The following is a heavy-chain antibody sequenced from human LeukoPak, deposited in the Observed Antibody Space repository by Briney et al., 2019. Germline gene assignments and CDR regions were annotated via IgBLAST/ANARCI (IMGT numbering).Heavy chain of an antibody. CDR3: AVSTVPTALYYYYYYMDV. J-gene: IGHJ6*03. V-gene: IGHV1-46*01. CDR1: GYTFTSYY. D-gene: IGHD4-11*01. CDR2: INPSGGSP. Sequence: ASVKVSCKASGYTFTSYYMHWVRQAPGQGLEWMGIINPSGGSPSYAQKFQGRVTMTRDTSTSTVYMELSSLRSEDTAVYYCAVSTVPTALYYYYYYMDVWGKGTTVTVSS.